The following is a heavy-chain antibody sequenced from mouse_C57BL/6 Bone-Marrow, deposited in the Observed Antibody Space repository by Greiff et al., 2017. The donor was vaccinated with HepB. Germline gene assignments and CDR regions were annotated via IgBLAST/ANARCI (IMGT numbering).Heavy chain of an antibody. CDR2: IDPNSGGT. Sequence: QVQLKESGAELVKPGASVKLSCKASGYTFTSYWMHWVKQRPGRGLEWIGRIDPNSGGTKYNEKFKSKATLTVDKPSSTAYMQLSSLTSEDSAVYYCARGTTVVAWYFDVWGTGTTVTVSS. J-gene: IGHJ1*03. V-gene: IGHV1-72*01. CDR1: GYTFTSYW. D-gene: IGHD1-1*01. CDR3: ARGTTVVAWYFDV.